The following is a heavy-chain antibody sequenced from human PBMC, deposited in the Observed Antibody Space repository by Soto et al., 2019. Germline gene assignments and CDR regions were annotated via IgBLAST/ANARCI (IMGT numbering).Heavy chain of an antibody. J-gene: IGHJ6*02. CDR1: GGSISRGGYY. Sequence: SETLSLTCTVSGGSISRGGYYWSWIRQHPGKGLEWIGYIYYSGSTYYNPSLKSRVTISVDTSKNQFSPKLSSVTAADTAVYYCARASWELHYYYYYYGMDVWGQGTTVTVSS. D-gene: IGHD1-26*01. CDR2: IYYSGST. CDR3: ARASWELHYYYYYYGMDV. V-gene: IGHV4-31*03.